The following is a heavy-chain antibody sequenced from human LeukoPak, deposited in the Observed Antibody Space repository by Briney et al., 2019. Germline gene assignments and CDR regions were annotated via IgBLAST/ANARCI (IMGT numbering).Heavy chain of an antibody. Sequence: PGGSLRLSCAASGFTFRSYSIHWVRQAPGKGLEWVARISYDGSNQNYADSVKGRFTISRDNSKNTLYLQMNSLRAEDTAVYYCARELYYYDSSGYPGDYWGQGTLVTVSS. CDR3: ARELYYYDSSGYPGDY. J-gene: IGHJ4*02. D-gene: IGHD3-22*01. CDR2: ISYDGSNQ. CDR1: GFTFRSYS. V-gene: IGHV3-30*04.